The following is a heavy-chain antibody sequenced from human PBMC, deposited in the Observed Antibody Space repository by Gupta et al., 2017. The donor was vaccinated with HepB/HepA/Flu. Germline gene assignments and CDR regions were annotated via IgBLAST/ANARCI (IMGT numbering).Heavy chain of an antibody. Sequence: EAQLVQSGEEVRKPGESLKISCEASGYSFSTYWIAWVRQVPGKGLEWMGVFYPGDSDTRYSPAFEGQVIISVDTSINTIYLQWSSLKASDTAIYYCARSVSARGFDIWTRYYRPAFEIWGQGTMVTVSS. CDR2: FYPGDSDT. CDR3: ARSVSARGFDIWTRYYRPAFEI. CDR1: GYSFSTYW. D-gene: IGHD3-9*01. J-gene: IGHJ3*02. V-gene: IGHV5-51*01.